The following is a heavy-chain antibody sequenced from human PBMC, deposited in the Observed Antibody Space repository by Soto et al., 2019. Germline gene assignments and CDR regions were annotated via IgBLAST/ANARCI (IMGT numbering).Heavy chain of an antibody. J-gene: IGHJ6*02. Sequence: SETLSLTCTVSGGSVSSGSYYWSWIRQPPGKGLEWIGYIYYSGSTNYNPSLKSRVTISVDTSKNQFSLKLSSVTAADTAVYYCARVLETQGPWPAQTNYYYYGMDVWGQGTTVTVSS. CDR3: ARVLETQGPWPAQTNYYYYGMDV. V-gene: IGHV4-61*01. D-gene: IGHD2-2*01. CDR2: IYYSGST. CDR1: GGSVSSGSYY.